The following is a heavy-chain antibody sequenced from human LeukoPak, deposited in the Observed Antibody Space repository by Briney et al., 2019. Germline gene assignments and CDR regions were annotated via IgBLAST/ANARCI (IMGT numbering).Heavy chain of an antibody. Sequence: ASVKVSCKASGYTFTSYGISWVRQAPGQGLEWMGWISAYNGNTNYAQKLQGRVTMTRNTSISTAYMELSSLRSEDTAVYYCASGPHEQGVRGVPDYWGQGTLVTVSS. CDR1: GYTFTSYG. CDR2: ISAYNGNT. CDR3: ASGPHEQGVRGVPDY. D-gene: IGHD3-10*01. J-gene: IGHJ4*02. V-gene: IGHV1-18*01.